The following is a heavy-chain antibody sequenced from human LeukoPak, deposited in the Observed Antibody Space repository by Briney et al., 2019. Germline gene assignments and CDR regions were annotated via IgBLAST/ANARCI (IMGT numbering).Heavy chain of an antibody. J-gene: IGHJ4*02. Sequence: PGGSLRLSCATSGFTFSSYAMSWVRQAPGKGLEWVSSISGSGGNTYYADSVKGRFTISRDYSKNTLYLQMNSLRAEDTAVYYCAKSNEGAKYYWGQGTLVTVSS. CDR3: AKSNEGAKYY. D-gene: IGHD1-26*01. V-gene: IGHV3-23*01. CDR2: ISGSGGNT. CDR1: GFTFSSYA.